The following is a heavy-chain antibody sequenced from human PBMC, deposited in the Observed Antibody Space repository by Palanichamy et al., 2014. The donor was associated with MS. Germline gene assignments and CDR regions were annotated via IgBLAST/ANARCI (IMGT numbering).Heavy chain of an antibody. V-gene: IGHV3-7*03. CDR1: GFTFSGFW. D-gene: IGHD2-2*02. Sequence: EVQLEESGGSLVQPGGSLRLSCAASGFTFSGFWMTWVRQVPGKGLEWVASIQQDGSEKYYVDSVKGRFTISRDNAKNSLYLQMNSLRAEDTAVYYCARDFGGYCSSTSCYNAAYGMDVWGQGTTVTVSS. J-gene: IGHJ6*02. CDR3: ARDFGGYCSSTSCYNAAYGMDV. CDR2: IQQDGSEK.